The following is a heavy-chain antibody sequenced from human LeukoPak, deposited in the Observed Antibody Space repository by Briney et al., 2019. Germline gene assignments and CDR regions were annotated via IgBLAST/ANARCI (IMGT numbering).Heavy chain of an antibody. J-gene: IGHJ4*02. CDR1: GFTFSSYA. V-gene: IGHV3-23*01. Sequence: GGSLRLSCAASGFTFSSYAMSWVRQAPGKGLEWVSAISGSGGSTYYADSVKGRFTISRDNSKNTLYLQMNSLRAEDTAVYYCARDYGRDTRYFDPNYYFDYWGQGTLVTVSS. CDR3: ARDYGRDTRYFDPNYYFDY. CDR2: ISGSGGST. D-gene: IGHD3-9*01.